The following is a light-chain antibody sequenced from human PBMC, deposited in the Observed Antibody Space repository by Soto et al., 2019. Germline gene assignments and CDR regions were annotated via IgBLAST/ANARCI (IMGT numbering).Light chain of an antibody. CDR1: QNVLYSSNNHNY. CDR2: WAS. Sequence: IVMTQSPDSLAVSLGETATINCRSSQNVLYSSNNHNYVAWYQQKAGQPPKLLIYWASTRESGVPRRFSGSGSGTDFTLTISDLQAEDVAVYFCHHYYTTPPAFGQGTRVEVK. CDR3: HHYYTTPPA. J-gene: IGKJ1*01. V-gene: IGKV4-1*01.